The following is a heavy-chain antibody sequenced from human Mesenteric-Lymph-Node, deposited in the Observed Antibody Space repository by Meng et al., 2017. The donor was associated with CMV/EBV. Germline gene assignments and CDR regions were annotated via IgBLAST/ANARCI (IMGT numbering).Heavy chain of an antibody. V-gene: IGHV3-48*03. CDR1: GFIFGYYE. D-gene: IGHD3-22*01. CDR2: ISSGGSVI. Sequence: GESLKISCAASGFIFGYYEMNWVRQAPGKGLEWISFISSGGSVIYYTDSVKGRFTISRDSAKNSVYLQMNSLRAEDTAIYYCARDPYHYDSSGSYPHDAYDLWGQGTMVTVSS. J-gene: IGHJ3*01. CDR3: ARDPYHYDSSGSYPHDAYDL.